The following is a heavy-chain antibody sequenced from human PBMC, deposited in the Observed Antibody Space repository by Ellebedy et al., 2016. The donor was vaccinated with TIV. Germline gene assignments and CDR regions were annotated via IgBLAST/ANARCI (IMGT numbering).Heavy chain of an antibody. CDR1: GFSFSRFP. D-gene: IGHD2-21*02. J-gene: IGHJ5*02. V-gene: IGHV3-30*09. CDR2: ISCDGTNI. CDR3: ARESTYCGADCYSLSDH. Sequence: PGGSLRLSCAASGFSFSRFPMHLVRQAPGKGLEWVALISCDGTNISYADSVKGRFDISRDNSKSTLFLQMNSLRPEDKAAYYCARESTYCGADCYSLSDHWGQGALVSVSA.